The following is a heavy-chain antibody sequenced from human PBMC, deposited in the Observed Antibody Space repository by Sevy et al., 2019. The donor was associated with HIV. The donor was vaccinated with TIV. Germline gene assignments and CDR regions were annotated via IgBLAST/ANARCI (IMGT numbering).Heavy chain of an antibody. Sequence: GGSLRLSCAASGFTLSDYYMGWIRQSPEKGLEWVSFISHNGFTVYYADAVRGRFTISRDNTKNSLSLEIDSLRAEDTAVYYCARLHSYCYEDSHWIDPWGQGTLVTVSS. V-gene: IGHV3-11*04. CDR1: GFTLSDYY. CDR2: ISHNGFTV. CDR3: ARLHSYCYEDSHWIDP. J-gene: IGHJ5*02. D-gene: IGHD2-8*02.